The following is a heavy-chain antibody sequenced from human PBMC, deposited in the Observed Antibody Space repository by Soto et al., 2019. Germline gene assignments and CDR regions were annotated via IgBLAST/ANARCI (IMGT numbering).Heavy chain of an antibody. CDR3: ARDRGYSGYDSPRYYYGMVV. J-gene: IGHJ6*02. Sequence: QVQLVESGGGVVQPGRSLRLSCAASGFTFSSYGMHWVRQAPGKGLEWVAVIWFDGSNKWYADSVKGRFTISRDNSKNTLYLQMNSLRAEDTAVYSCARDRGYSGYDSPRYYYGMVVWGQGTTVTVSS. V-gene: IGHV3-33*01. CDR2: IWFDGSNK. D-gene: IGHD5-12*01. CDR1: GFTFSSYG.